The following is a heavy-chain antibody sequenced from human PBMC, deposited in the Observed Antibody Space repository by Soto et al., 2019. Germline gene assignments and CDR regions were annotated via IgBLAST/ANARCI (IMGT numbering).Heavy chain of an antibody. J-gene: IGHJ2*01. V-gene: IGHV2-5*02. CDR2: IYWDEVK. CDR1: GFSLSTSGVG. Sequence: QITLKESGPTLVKPTQTLTLTCTVSGFSLSTSGVGVGWIRRPPGKALEWLALIYWDEVKRYSPSLKSRYTNAKDTSKNQVVLKITNMDPVDTATYYGAQSRFASWNLDFWGRGTLVTVSS. CDR3: AQSRFASWNLDF.